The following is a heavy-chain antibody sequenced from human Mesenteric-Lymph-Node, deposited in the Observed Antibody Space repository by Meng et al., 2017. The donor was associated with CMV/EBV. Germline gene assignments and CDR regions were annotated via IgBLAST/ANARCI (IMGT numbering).Heavy chain of an antibody. J-gene: IGHJ5*02. CDR3: AREEDYYGSSYYNFFDP. CDR1: GDSVSSNSAS. D-gene: IGHD3-22*01. V-gene: IGHV6-1*01. CDR2: TFFRSKWYS. Sequence: SETLSLTCAISGDSVSSNSASWNWLRQSPSRGLEWLGRTFFRSKWYSDYAVSVKSRMTINPDTSKNQFSMQLNSVTPEDTAVYYCAREEDYYGSSYYNFFDPWGQGTLVT.